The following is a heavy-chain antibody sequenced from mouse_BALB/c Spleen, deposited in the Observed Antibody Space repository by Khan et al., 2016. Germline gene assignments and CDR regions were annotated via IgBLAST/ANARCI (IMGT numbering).Heavy chain of an antibody. D-gene: IGHD2-2*01. V-gene: IGHV3-8*02. CDR3: ATYYGYYFDY. CDR1: GDSITSGY. Sequence: VQLLQSGPSLVKPSQTLSLTCSVTGDSITSGYWNWIRKFPGNKLEYMGYISYSGSNYYNPSLKSRFSTTRDTSKNQYYLQLNSETTEDTSTYNCATYYGYYFDYWGQGTTLTVSS. J-gene: IGHJ2*01. CDR2: ISYSGSN.